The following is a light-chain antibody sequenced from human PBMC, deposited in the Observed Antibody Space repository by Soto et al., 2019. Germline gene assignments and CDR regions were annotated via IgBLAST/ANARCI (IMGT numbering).Light chain of an antibody. J-gene: IGLJ1*01. CDR3: AAWDDSLNGHYV. CDR1: SSNIGNNA. CDR2: YDD. V-gene: IGLV1-36*01. Sequence: QSVLTQPPSVSEAPRQRVTISGSGSSSNIGNNAVNWYQQLPGKAPKLLIYYDDLLPSGVSDRFSGSKSGTSASLAISGLQSEDEADYYCAAWDDSLNGHYVFGTGTKLTVL.